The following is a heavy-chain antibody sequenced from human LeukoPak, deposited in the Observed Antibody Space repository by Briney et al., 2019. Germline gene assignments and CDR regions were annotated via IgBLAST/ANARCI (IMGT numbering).Heavy chain of an antibody. D-gene: IGHD6-19*01. V-gene: IGHV3-74*01. CDR2: ISSDGTYT. CDR1: GFTFSSHL. CDR3: AREGSSGWYEGGSYYFDY. Sequence: HTGGSLRLSCAASGFTFSSHLMHWVRQAPGKGLVWVSRISSDGTYTNYADSVRGRFTISRDNAKNTLYLQMNSLRAEDTAVYYCAREGSSGWYEGGSYYFDYWGQGTLVTVSS. J-gene: IGHJ4*02.